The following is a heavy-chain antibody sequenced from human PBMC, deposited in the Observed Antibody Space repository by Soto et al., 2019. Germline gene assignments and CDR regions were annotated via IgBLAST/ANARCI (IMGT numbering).Heavy chain of an antibody. Sequence: ASVKVSCKASGYTFTGYCMHWVRQAPGQGLEWMGWINPNSGGTNYAQKFQGWVTMTRDTSISTAYMELSRLRSDDTAVYYCARFGSGRYFDWLSSTVYSGYAPGYFDYWGQGTLVTVSS. J-gene: IGHJ4*02. CDR1: GYTFTGYC. CDR2: INPNSGGT. V-gene: IGHV1-2*04. D-gene: IGHD3-9*01. CDR3: ARFGSGRYFDWLSSTVYSGYAPGYFDY.